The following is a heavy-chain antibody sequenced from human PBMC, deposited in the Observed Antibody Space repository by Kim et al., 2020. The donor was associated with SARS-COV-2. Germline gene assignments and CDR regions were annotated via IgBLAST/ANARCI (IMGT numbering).Heavy chain of an antibody. CDR3: GRFLDPGYYGMDV. V-gene: IGHV1-18*01. J-gene: IGHJ6*02. D-gene: IGHD3-3*01. Sequence: YAQKLQGRVTMTTETSTSTAYMELRSLRSDDTAVYYCGRFLDPGYYGMDVWGQGTTVTVSS.